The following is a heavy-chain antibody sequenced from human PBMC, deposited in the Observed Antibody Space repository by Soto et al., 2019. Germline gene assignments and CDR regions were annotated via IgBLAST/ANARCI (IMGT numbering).Heavy chain of an antibody. J-gene: IGHJ6*02. D-gene: IGHD5-18*01. CDR1: GFTFSSYS. Sequence: VGSLRLSCAASGFTFSSYSMNWVRQAPGKGLEWVSYISSSSSTIYYADSVKGRFTISRDNAKNSPYLQMNSLRDEDTAVYYCARERGYSYGYRYGMDVWGQGTTFTVSS. V-gene: IGHV3-48*02. CDR3: ARERGYSYGYRYGMDV. CDR2: ISSSSSTI.